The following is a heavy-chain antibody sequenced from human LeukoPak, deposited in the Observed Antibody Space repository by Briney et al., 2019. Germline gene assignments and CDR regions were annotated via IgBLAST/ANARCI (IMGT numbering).Heavy chain of an antibody. V-gene: IGHV4-4*07. CDR3: AGITIFGADTPHDAFDI. D-gene: IGHD3-3*01. Sequence: PSETLSLTCTVSGGSISSYYWSWIRQPAGKGLEWIGLIYTSGSTNYNPSLKSRVTMSVDTSKNQFSLKLSSVTAADTAVYYCAGITIFGADTPHDAFDIWGQGTMVTVSS. J-gene: IGHJ3*02. CDR2: IYTSGST. CDR1: GGSISSYY.